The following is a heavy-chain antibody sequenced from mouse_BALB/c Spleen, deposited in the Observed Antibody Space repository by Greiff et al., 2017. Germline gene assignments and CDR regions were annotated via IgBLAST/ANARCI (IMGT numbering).Heavy chain of an antibody. V-gene: IGHV1-54*01. CDR3: ARGSYFYYAMDY. CDR2: INPGSGGT. J-gene: IGHJ4*01. Sequence: QVQLQQSGAELVRPGTSVKVSCKASGYAFTNYLIEWVKQRPGQGLEWIGVINPGSGGTNYNEKFKGKATLTADKSSSTAYMQLSSLTSDDSAVYFCARGSYFYYAMDYWGQGTSVTVSS. CDR1: GYAFTNYL. D-gene: IGHD2-10*01.